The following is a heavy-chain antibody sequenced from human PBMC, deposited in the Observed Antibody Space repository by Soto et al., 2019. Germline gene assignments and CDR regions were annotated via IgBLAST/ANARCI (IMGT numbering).Heavy chain of an antibody. V-gene: IGHV3-33*01. J-gene: IGHJ6*02. CDR1: GFTFSSYG. CDR2: IWYDGSNK. CDR3: ARVGRYYDSSGSHYYYYGMDV. Sequence: GGSLRLSCAASGFTFSSYGMHWVRQAPGKGLEWVAVIWYDGSNKYYADSVKGRFTISRDNSKNTLYLQMNSLRAEDTAVYYCARVGRYYDSSGSHYYYYGMDVWGQGATVTVSS. D-gene: IGHD3-22*01.